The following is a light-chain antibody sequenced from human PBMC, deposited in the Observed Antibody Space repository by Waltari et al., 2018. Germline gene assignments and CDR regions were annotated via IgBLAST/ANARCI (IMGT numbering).Light chain of an antibody. CDR1: SSVVGGYNY. V-gene: IGLV2-8*01. J-gene: IGLJ2*01. CDR3: SSFAGGNNLL. Sequence: QSALTQPPSASGSPGPSVTIPYTGTSSVVGGYNYVSWYQQHPGKAPKLIIYEVSERPSGVPDRFSGSKSGNTASLTVSGLQAEDEADYSCSSFAGGNNLLFGGGTKLTVL. CDR2: EVS.